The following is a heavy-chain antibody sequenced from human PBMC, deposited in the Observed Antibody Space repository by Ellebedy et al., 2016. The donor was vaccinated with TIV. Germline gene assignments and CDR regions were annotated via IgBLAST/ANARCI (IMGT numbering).Heavy chain of an antibody. Sequence: MPSETLSPTCAVYGASFSGYYWSCIRPPPGPGLPWIGEINHSGRTNYNPSLNSRVTISVDTSKNQFSLKLSSVTAADTGVYYCERHEGATSRWVGEKGALDIWGQGTMVTVSS. D-gene: IGHD3-10*01. CDR2: INHSGRT. CDR1: GASFSGYY. J-gene: IGHJ3*02. CDR3: ERHEGATSRWVGEKGALDI. V-gene: IGHV4-34*01.